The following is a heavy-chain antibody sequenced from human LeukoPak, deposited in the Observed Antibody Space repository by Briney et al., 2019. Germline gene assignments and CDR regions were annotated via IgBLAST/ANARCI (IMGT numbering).Heavy chain of an antibody. J-gene: IGHJ4*02. CDR2: IYHSGST. V-gene: IGHV4-4*02. Sequence: PSETLSLTCAVSGGSISSSNWWSWVRQPPGKGLEWIGEIYHSGSTNYNPSLKSRVTISVDKSKNQFSLKLSSVTAADTAVYYCAREEGPFAAAADYWGQGTLVTVSS. CDR1: GGSISSSNW. CDR3: AREEGPFAAAADY. D-gene: IGHD6-13*01.